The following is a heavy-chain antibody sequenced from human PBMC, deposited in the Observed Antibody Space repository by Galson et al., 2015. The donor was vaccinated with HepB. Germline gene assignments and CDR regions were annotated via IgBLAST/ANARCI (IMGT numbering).Heavy chain of an antibody. V-gene: IGHV3-23*01. CDR3: ARDREGVNGR. Sequence: SLRLSCAASGFTFRNYAMRWVRQAPGKGLEWVSTINANGGNTYYTDSVKGRFTISRDNSKDTLYVEMNSLRAEDTAVYYCARDREGVNGRWGQGTLVTVSS. J-gene: IGHJ4*02. D-gene: IGHD2-8*01. CDR2: INANGGNT. CDR1: GFTFRNYA.